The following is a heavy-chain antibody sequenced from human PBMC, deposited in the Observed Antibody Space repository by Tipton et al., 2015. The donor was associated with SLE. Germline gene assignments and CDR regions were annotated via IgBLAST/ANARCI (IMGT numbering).Heavy chain of an antibody. Sequence: TLSLTCTVSGGSISSYYWSWIRQPPGKGLEWIGYIYTSGSTNYNPSLKSRVTISVDTSKNQFSLKLSSVTAADTAVYYCARRGPSFDIWGQGTMVTVSS. J-gene: IGHJ3*02. CDR2: IYTSGST. D-gene: IGHD3-16*01. CDR1: GGSISSYY. CDR3: ARRGPSFDI. V-gene: IGHV4-4*08.